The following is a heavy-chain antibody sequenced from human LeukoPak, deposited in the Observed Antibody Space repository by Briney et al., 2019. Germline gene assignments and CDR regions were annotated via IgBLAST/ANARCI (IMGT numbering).Heavy chain of an antibody. CDR2: ISRSGGST. J-gene: IGHJ5*02. CDR3: ARGYCSGGSCYSWTNNWFDP. V-gene: IGHV3-23*01. Sequence: GGSLRLSCAASELHAMTWVRQGPGKGLEWVSAISRSGGSTYYADSVKGRFTISRDNSKNTLYLQMNSLRAEDTAVYYCARGYCSGGSCYSWTNNWFDPWGQGTLVTVSS. D-gene: IGHD2-15*01. CDR1: ELHA.